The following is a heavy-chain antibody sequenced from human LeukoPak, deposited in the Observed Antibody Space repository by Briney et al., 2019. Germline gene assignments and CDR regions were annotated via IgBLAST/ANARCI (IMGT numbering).Heavy chain of an antibody. D-gene: IGHD2-2*02. V-gene: IGHV3-73*01. Sequence: PGGSLRLSCAASGITFSGSAMHWVRQASGKGLEWVGRIRGKANSYATAYAASVKGRFTISRDDSKNTAYLQMNSLKTEDTAVYYCTETDNDIVVVPAAIAVWGKGTTVTVSS. CDR3: TETDNDIVVVPAAIAV. J-gene: IGHJ6*04. CDR2: IRGKANSYAT. CDR1: GITFSGSA.